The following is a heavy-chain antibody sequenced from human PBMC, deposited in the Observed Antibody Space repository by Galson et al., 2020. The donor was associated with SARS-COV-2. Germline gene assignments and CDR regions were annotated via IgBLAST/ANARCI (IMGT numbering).Heavy chain of an antibody. V-gene: IGHV4-31*03. D-gene: IGHD5-18*01. J-gene: IGHJ3*02. Sequence: SETLSLTCTVSGGSISSAGYYWSWIRQHPGKGLEWIGYIYYSGSTYYSPSLKSRVTISIDTSKNQFSLKLSSVTAADTAVYYCEGYSYGRNAFDIWGRGTMVSVSS. CDR3: EGYSYGRNAFDI. CDR2: IYYSGST. CDR1: GGSISSAGYY.